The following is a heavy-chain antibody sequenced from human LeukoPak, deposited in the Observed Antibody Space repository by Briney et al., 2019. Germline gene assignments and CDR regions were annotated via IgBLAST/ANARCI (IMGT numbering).Heavy chain of an antibody. V-gene: IGHV3-23*01. CDR1: GFTFSSYA. CDR3: AKERYSSGWYSDY. CDR2: ISGSGGST. J-gene: IGHJ4*02. D-gene: IGHD6-19*01. Sequence: RTGGSLRLSCAASGFTFSSYAMTWVRLAPGKGLEWVSAISGSGGSTYYADSVKGRLTISRDNSNNTLYLQMNSLRAEDTAVYYCAKERYSSGWYSDYWGQGTLVTVSS.